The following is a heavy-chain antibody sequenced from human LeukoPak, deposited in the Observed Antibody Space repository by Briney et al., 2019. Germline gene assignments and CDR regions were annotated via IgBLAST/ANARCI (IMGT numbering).Heavy chain of an antibody. CDR2: IITIFGTA. CDR3: ARGGITMVRGASPYNWFDP. J-gene: IGHJ5*02. V-gene: IGHV1-69*01. D-gene: IGHD3-10*01. CDR1: GGTFSSYA. Sequence: SVKVSCKASGGTFSSYAISWVRQAPGQGLEWMGGIITIFGTANYAQKFQGRVTITADESTSTAYMELSSLRSEDTAVYYCARGGITMVRGASPYNWFDPWGQGTLVTVSS.